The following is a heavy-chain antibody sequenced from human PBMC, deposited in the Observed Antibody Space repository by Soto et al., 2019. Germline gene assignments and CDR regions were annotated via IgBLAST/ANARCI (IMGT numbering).Heavy chain of an antibody. D-gene: IGHD6-13*01. CDR1: GFTFSKYW. CDR3: ARVPVKVAAGNAWLVP. J-gene: IGHJ5*02. V-gene: IGHV3-7*01. CDR2: IKEDGSEE. Sequence: GGSLRLSCAASGFTFSKYWMSWVRQAPGKGLEWVANIKEDGSEEYYVDSVKGRFTISRDNAKNSLYLQMNSLRAEDTAVYYCARVPVKVAAGNAWLVPWGQGTLVTVSS.